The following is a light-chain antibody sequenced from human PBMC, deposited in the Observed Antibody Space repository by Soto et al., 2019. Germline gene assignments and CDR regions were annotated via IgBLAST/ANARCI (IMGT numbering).Light chain of an antibody. CDR1: QSVSSS. CDR3: HQRSNWPPLT. V-gene: IGKV3-11*01. J-gene: IGKJ4*01. CDR2: DAS. Sequence: EIVLTQSPATLSLSPGEIATLSCRASQSVSSSLAWYQQKPGQAPRLLIYDASNRTPGIPDGYSGSGSGTDFTLTIGSLVPEDFAVYYCHQRSNWPPLTFGGGTKVEIK.